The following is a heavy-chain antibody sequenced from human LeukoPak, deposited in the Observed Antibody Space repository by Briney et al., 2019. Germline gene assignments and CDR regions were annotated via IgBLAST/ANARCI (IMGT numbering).Heavy chain of an antibody. Sequence: PGWSLRLSRAASGFTLRSYAMSWVRQPPAKGLEGVSAISVGGGSTYYASSVKGRFTISSDNSKNTLYLRMNSLRAEDTAVYYCAKTLLRYSTGDAFDIWGQGTMVTVSS. CDR2: ISVGGGST. J-gene: IGHJ3*02. V-gene: IGHV3-23*01. CDR1: GFTLRSYA. D-gene: IGHD3-9*01. CDR3: AKTLLRYSTGDAFDI.